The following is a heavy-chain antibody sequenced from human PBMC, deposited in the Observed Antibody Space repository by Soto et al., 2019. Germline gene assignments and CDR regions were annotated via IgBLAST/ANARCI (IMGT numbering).Heavy chain of an antibody. CDR2: ISGSGGST. CDR1: GFTFSSYA. J-gene: IGHJ6*02. V-gene: IGHV3-23*01. Sequence: GGSLRLSCAASGFTFSSYAMSWVRQAPGKGLEWVSAISGSGGSTYYADSVKGRFTISRDNSKNTLYLQMNSLRAEDTAVYYCAKGVGRYYYYGMDVWGQGTTVTVSS. CDR3: AKGVGRYYYYGMDV.